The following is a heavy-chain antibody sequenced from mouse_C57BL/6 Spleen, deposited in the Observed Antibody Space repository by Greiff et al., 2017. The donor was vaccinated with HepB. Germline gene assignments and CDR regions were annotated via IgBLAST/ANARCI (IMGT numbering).Heavy chain of an antibody. D-gene: IGHD1-1*01. Sequence: QVQLQQSGAELVRPGTSVKMSCKASGYTFTNYWIGWAKQRPGHGLEWIGDIYPGGGYANYNEKFKGKATLTADKSSSTAYMQFSSLTSEDSAIYYCARSYYGSSSGFAYWGQGTLVTVSA. J-gene: IGHJ3*01. CDR2: IYPGGGYA. CDR1: GYTFTNYW. CDR3: ARSYYGSSSGFAY. V-gene: IGHV1-63*01.